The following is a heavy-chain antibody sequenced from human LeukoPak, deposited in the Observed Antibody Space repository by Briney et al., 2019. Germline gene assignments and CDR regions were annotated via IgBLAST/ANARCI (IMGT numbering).Heavy chain of an antibody. D-gene: IGHD2-2*02. J-gene: IGHJ4*02. CDR2: ISTSSSYI. CDR1: GFTFSSYS. V-gene: IGHV3-21*01. Sequence: GGSLRLSCAASGFTFSSYSMNWVRQAPGKGLEWVSSISTSSSYIYYADSVKGRFTISRDNAKNSLYLQMNSLRAEDTAVYFCARGIYTSSPRNPKNFFDYWGQGTLVTAS. CDR3: ARGIYTSSPRNPKNFFDY.